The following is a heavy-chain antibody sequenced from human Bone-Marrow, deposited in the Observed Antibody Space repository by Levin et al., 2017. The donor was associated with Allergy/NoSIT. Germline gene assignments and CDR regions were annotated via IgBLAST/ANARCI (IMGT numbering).Heavy chain of an antibody. V-gene: IGHV3-33*01. Sequence: PGESLKISCAASGFTFSSYGMHWVRQAPGKGLEWVAVIWYDGSNKYYADSVKGRFTISRDNSKNTLYLQMNSLRAEDTAVYYCARDHYYYYMDVWGKGTTVTVSS. CDR3: ARDHYYYYMDV. J-gene: IGHJ6*03. CDR2: IWYDGSNK. CDR1: GFTFSSYG.